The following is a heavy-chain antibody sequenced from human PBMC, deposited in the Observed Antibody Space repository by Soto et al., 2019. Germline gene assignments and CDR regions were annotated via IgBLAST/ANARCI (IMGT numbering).Heavy chain of an antibody. V-gene: IGHV1-3*01. D-gene: IGHD3-10*01. CDR3: ARDMVRGSSLFYGMAV. CDR1: GYTFTSYA. Sequence: GASVKVSCKASGYTFTSYAMHWVRQAPGQRLEWMGWINAGNGNTKYSQKFQGRVTITRDTSASTAYMELSSLRSEDTAVYYCARDMVRGSSLFYGMAVWGQGTTVTVSS. CDR2: INAGNGNT. J-gene: IGHJ6*02.